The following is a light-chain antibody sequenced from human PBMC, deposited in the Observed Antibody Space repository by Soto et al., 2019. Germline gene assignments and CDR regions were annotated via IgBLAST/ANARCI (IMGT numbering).Light chain of an antibody. CDR1: SSNIGINT. J-gene: IGLJ1*01. V-gene: IGLV1-51*01. CDR3: GSWDSSLSAYV. Sequence: QSVLTQPPSASGTPGQRVTISCSGGSSNIGINTVNWYQQLPGTAPKVLIYDDNKRPSGIPDRFSGSKSGTSATLGITGFQTGDEADYYCGSWDSSLSAYVFGTGTKVAVL. CDR2: DDN.